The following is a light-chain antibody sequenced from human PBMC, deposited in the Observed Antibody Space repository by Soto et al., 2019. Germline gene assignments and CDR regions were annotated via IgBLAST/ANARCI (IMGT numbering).Light chain of an antibody. CDR2: DNY. J-gene: IGLJ1*01. CDR1: GSNIGKNS. Sequence: QSVLTQPPSVSAAPGQKVTISCSGSGSNIGKNSVSWYQQPPGTAPKLLIYDNYKRPSGIPDRFSGSRSGTSATLGITGLQTGDEADYYCGTWDSSVRAGVFGTGTRSPS. V-gene: IGLV1-51*01. CDR3: GTWDSSVRAGV.